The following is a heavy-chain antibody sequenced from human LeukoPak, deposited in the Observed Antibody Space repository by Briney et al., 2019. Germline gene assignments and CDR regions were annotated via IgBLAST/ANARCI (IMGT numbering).Heavy chain of an antibody. CDR1: GYTFTGYY. CDR3: ARVFAGNYFYYYYYMDV. V-gene: IGHV1-8*03. D-gene: IGHD3-10*01. Sequence: ASVKVSCKASGYTFTGYYIHWVRQAPGQGLEWMGWMNPNSGNTGYAQKFQGRVTITRNTSISTAYMELSSLRSEDTAVYYCARVFAGNYFYYYYYMDVWGKGTTVTVSS. CDR2: MNPNSGNT. J-gene: IGHJ6*03.